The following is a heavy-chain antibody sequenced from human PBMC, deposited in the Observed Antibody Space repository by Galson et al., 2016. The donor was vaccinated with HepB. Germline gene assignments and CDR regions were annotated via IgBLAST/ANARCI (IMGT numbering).Heavy chain of an antibody. D-gene: IGHD2-21*01. CDR2: ISYSGST. Sequence: SEALSLTCTVSGGSISSTDFYWGWIRQPPGKGLEWIGTISYSGSTYYNPSLKSRVTISADKSKNQLSLKMRSGTAADTAVYYCARRSIPTMHVWGQGTTVTVSS. J-gene: IGHJ6*02. V-gene: IGHV4-39*01. CDR1: GGSISSTDFY. CDR3: ARRSIPTMHV.